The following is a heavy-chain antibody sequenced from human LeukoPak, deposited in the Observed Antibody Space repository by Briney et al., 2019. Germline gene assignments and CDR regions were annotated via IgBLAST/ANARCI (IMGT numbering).Heavy chain of an antibody. CDR1: GYTFTGYY. V-gene: IGHV1-2*02. D-gene: IGHD6-19*01. CDR3: AGAKAYLAVAGFYYYYGMDV. CDR2: INPNSGGT. Sequence: ATVKVSCKASGYTFTGYYMHWVRQAPGQGLEWMGWINPNSGGTNYAQKFQGRVTMTRDTSISTAYMELSRLRSDDTAVYYCAGAKAYLAVAGFYYYYGMDVWGQGTTVTVSS. J-gene: IGHJ6*02.